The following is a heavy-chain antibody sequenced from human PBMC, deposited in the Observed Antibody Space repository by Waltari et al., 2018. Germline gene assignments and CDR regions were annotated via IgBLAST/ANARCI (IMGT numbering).Heavy chain of an antibody. V-gene: IGHV1-3*01. D-gene: IGHD3-22*01. CDR3: ARGTYYYESSGSAGWFDP. Sequence: QVQLVQSGAEVKKPGASVKVSCKASGYTFTIDGIHLVRQAPGQRLEWMGWINAGNDNTKYSQKFQGRVTITRDTSASTAYMELSSLRSEDTAVYYCARGTYYYESSGSAGWFDPWGQGTLVTVSS. CDR2: INAGNDNT. CDR1: GYTFTIDG. J-gene: IGHJ5*02.